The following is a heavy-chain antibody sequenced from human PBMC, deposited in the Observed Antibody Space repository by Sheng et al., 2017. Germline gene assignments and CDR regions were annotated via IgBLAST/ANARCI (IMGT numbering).Heavy chain of an antibody. D-gene: IGHD2-15*01. V-gene: IGHV3-53*01. J-gene: IGHJ4*02. Sequence: EVQLVESGGGLIQPGGSLRLSCAASGFTVSSNYMSWVRQAPGKGLEWVSVIYSGGSTYYADSVKGRFIISRDNSKNTLYLQMNSLRAEDTAVYYCARVESVAARVPGYYFDYWGQGT. CDR1: GFTVSSNY. CDR2: IYSGGST. CDR3: ARVESVAARVPGYYFDY.